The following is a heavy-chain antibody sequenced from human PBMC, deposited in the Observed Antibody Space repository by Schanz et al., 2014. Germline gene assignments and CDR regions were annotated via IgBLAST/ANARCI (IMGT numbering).Heavy chain of an antibody. V-gene: IGHV3-66*01. CDR1: GFTFSGYG. Sequence: EVQLLESGGALEQPGGSLRLSCAASGFTFSGYGMHWVRQAPGKGLECVSVLYTGGSTFYAESVRGRFFISRDSSKNTLFLHMNSLRAEDTAVYYCVRDAGRDGYNLAFDVWGQGTLVTVSS. J-gene: IGHJ3*01. D-gene: IGHD1-1*01. CDR2: LYTGGST. CDR3: VRDAGRDGYNLAFDV.